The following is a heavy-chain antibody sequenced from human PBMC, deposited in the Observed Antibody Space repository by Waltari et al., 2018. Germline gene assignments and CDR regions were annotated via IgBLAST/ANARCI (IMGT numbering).Heavy chain of an antibody. V-gene: IGHV3-53*01. CDR3: ARSPSRSGIDYYYGLDV. CDR1: GFTVSSNY. CDR2: IYGGDRT. Sequence: EVQMVESGGGLIQPGGSLRLSCAVSGFTVSSNYMNWVRQAPGKGLEWVSVIYGGDRTSYPDSVKGRFTISRDNSKNTLYLQMNSLRAEDTAVYYCARSPSRSGIDYYYGLDVWGQGTTVTVSS. D-gene: IGHD3-3*01. J-gene: IGHJ6*02.